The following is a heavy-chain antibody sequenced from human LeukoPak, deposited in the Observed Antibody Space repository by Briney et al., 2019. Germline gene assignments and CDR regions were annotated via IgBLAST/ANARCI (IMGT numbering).Heavy chain of an antibody. J-gene: IGHJ4*02. Sequence: GGSLRLSCAASGFTFSDHYMDWVRQAPGKGLEWVGRTRNKANSYTTEYAASVKGRFTIPRDDSKNSLYLQMNSLRAEDTAVYYCANHLACGSTSCPPFDYWGQGALVTVSS. V-gene: IGHV3-72*01. CDR2: TRNKANSYTT. CDR3: ANHLACGSTSCPPFDY. D-gene: IGHD2-2*01. CDR1: GFTFSDHY.